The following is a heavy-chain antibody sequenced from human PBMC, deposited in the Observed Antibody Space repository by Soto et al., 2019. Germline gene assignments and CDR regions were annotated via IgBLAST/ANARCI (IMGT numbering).Heavy chain of an antibody. CDR1: GGNFSNYA. Sequence: QVQLVQSGAEVRKPGSSVKVSCKASGGNFSNYAISWVRQAPGQGLEWMGGIIVLFGTTNYAQKFRGRLTVSADESTSTAYMELGRLSFDDPAIYYCARARGSSWYNWFDPWGQGTLVTVSS. V-gene: IGHV1-69*01. J-gene: IGHJ5*02. D-gene: IGHD6-19*01. CDR2: IIVLFGTT. CDR3: ARARGSSWYNWFDP.